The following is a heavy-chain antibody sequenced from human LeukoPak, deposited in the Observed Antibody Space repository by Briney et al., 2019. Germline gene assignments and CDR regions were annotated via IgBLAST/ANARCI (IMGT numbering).Heavy chain of an antibody. CDR1: GYSFASYW. Sequence: GESLKISCKGSGYSFASYWIGWVRQMPGKGLEWMGIIYPGDSDTSYSPSFQGQVTISADKSISTAYLQWSSLKASDTAMYYCARREGITGTTKWFDPWGQGTLVTVSS. CDR2: IYPGDSDT. V-gene: IGHV5-51*01. J-gene: IGHJ5*02. D-gene: IGHD1-7*01. CDR3: ARREGITGTTKWFDP.